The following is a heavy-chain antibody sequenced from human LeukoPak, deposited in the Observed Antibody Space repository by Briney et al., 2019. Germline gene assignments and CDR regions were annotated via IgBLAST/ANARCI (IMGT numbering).Heavy chain of an antibody. Sequence: GGSLRLSCAASGFTFSNYGMHWVRQAPGKGLERVSFIRYDGSNKYYADSVKGRFSISRDNSKTTQYLQMNSLRAEDTAVYYCAKARGTYYDFIKGEDYYYYYMDVWGKGTTVIVSS. CDR2: IRYDGSNK. J-gene: IGHJ6*03. V-gene: IGHV3-30*02. D-gene: IGHD3-3*01. CDR3: AKARGTYYDFIKGEDYYYYYMDV. CDR1: GFTFSNYG.